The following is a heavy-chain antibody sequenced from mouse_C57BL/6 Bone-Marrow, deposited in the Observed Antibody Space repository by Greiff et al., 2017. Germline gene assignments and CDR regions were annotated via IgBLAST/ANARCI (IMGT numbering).Heavy chain of an antibody. Sequence: QVQLQQPGAELVKPGASVKMSCKASGYTFTSYWITGVKQRPGQGLEWIGDIYPTSGRTNYNEKFKSKAIPTVDPTSNTTYMQLSSLTSEDSAVFYCARSGPLGRSFDYWGQGTTLTVSS. D-gene: IGHD4-1*01. V-gene: IGHV1-55*01. CDR1: GYTFTSYW. CDR2: IYPTSGRT. J-gene: IGHJ2*01. CDR3: ARSGPLGRSFDY.